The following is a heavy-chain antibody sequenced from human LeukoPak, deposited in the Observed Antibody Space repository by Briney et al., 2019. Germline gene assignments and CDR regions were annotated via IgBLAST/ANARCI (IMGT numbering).Heavy chain of an antibody. J-gene: IGHJ4*02. CDR2: ISYDGSNK. CDR3: AKLGYCSSTSCPTVTNFDY. D-gene: IGHD2-2*01. V-gene: IGHV3-30*18. CDR1: GFTFSSYG. Sequence: GGSLRLSCAASGFTFSSYGMHWVRQAPGKGLEWVAVISYDGSNKYYADSVKGRFTISRDNSKNTLYPQMNSLRAEDTAVYYCAKLGYCSSTSCPTVTNFDYWGQGTLVTVSS.